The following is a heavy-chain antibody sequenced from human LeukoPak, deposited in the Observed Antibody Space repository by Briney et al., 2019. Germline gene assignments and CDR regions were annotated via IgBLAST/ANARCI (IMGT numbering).Heavy chain of an antibody. CDR2: IYYSGST. V-gene: IGHV4-59*08. J-gene: IGHJ4*02. Sequence: SGTLSLTCTVSGGSISNYYWSWIRQPPGKGLEWIGYIYYSGSTKYNLSLESRVTIPVDTSKNQVFLKLSSVTAADTAVYYCARHWSGSGDYYPFDYWGQGTLVTVSS. CDR1: GGSISNYY. CDR3: ARHWSGSGDYYPFDY. D-gene: IGHD3-10*01.